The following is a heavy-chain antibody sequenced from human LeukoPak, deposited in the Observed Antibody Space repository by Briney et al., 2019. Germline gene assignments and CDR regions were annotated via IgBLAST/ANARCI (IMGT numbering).Heavy chain of an antibody. Sequence: GGSLRLSCTASGFTFGDYAMSWFRQAPGKGLEWVAFIRYDGSNKYYADSVKGRFTISRDNSKNTLYLQMNSLRAEDTAVYYCAKSRGGYGWDNWFDPWGQGTLVTVSS. V-gene: IGHV3-30*02. CDR2: IRYDGSNK. CDR3: AKSRGGYGWDNWFDP. CDR1: GFTFGDYA. D-gene: IGHD3-22*01. J-gene: IGHJ5*02.